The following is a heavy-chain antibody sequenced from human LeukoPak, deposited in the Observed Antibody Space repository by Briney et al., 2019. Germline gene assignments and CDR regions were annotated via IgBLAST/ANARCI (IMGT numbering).Heavy chain of an antibody. D-gene: IGHD2-2*01. Sequence: PSETLSLTCTVSGYSISSGYYWGWIRQPPGKGLEWIGEINHSGSTNYNPSLKSRVTISVDTSKNQFSLKLSSVTAADTAVYYCARTAKVVVPAALRPYYYYYYMDVWGKGTTVTVSS. CDR3: ARTAKVVVPAALRPYYYYYYMDV. V-gene: IGHV4-38-2*02. CDR2: INHSGST. J-gene: IGHJ6*03. CDR1: GYSISSGYY.